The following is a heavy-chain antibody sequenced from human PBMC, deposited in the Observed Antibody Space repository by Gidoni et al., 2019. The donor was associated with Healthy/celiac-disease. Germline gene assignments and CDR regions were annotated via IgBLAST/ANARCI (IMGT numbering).Heavy chain of an antibody. CDR3: ASGGRGSYLWYFQH. J-gene: IGHJ1*01. D-gene: IGHD1-26*01. CDR1: GFSLSTSGVG. Sequence: QITLKESGPTLVQPTQTLTLTCTFSGFSLSTSGVGVGWIRQPPGKALEWLALIYWDDDKRYSPSLKSRLTITKDTSKNQVVLTMTNMDPVDTATYYCASGGRGSYLWYFQHWGQGTLVTVSS. CDR2: IYWDDDK. V-gene: IGHV2-5*02.